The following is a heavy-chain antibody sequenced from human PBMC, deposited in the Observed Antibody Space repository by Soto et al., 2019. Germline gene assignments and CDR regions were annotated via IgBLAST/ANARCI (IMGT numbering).Heavy chain of an antibody. D-gene: IGHD2-21*01. J-gene: IGHJ4*02. Sequence: QVQLQQWGAGLLKPSETLSLACAVYSRSFRDYYWTWIRQPPGKELEFIGEINHSGTTHYNPSLKSRVTVSVDTSKNHFSLKMTSVTAADTAVYFCARSPKSTDFPYYFDFWGQGTLVTVSS. CDR3: ARSPKSTDFPYYFDF. CDR1: SRSFRDYY. CDR2: INHSGTT. V-gene: IGHV4-34*01.